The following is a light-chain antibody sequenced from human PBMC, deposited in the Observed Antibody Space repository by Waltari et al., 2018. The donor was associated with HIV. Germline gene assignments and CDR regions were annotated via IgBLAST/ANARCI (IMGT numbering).Light chain of an antibody. CDR3: QQSYSSSWT. CDR1: QTISNF. Sequence: DIKMTPSPSSLSASVGDGVTITCRASQTISNFLNWYQQKPGQAPKLLIYSASTLQSGVPSRFSASGSGTDFTLTISSLQPEDFASYYCQQSYSSSWTFGQGTKVEVK. J-gene: IGKJ1*01. CDR2: SAS. V-gene: IGKV1-39*01.